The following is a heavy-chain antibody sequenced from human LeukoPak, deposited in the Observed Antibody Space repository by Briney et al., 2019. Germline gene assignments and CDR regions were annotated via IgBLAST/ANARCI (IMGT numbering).Heavy chain of an antibody. Sequence: SETLSLTCTVSGGSISSGDYYWSWIRQPPGKGLEWIGYIYYNGSTYYNPSLKSRVTISVDTSKNQFSLKLSSVTAADTAVCYCARDSTGTVFDYWGQGTLVTVSS. CDR1: GGSISSGDYY. D-gene: IGHD1-1*01. V-gene: IGHV4-30-4*01. CDR2: IYYNGST. CDR3: ARDSTGTVFDY. J-gene: IGHJ4*02.